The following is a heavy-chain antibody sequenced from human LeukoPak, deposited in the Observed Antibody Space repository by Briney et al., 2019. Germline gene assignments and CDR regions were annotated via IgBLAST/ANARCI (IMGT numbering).Heavy chain of an antibody. D-gene: IGHD3-10*01. CDR2: INHSGST. V-gene: IGHV4-34*01. CDR3: ARLRYYGSGNYKPLDY. Sequence: SETLSPTCAVYGGSFSGYYWTWVRQPPGKGLEWIGEINHSGSTNYNPSLKSRVTMSVDASKNQFSVKLTSVTAADTAVYYCARLRYYGSGNYKPLDYWGQGTLVTVSS. CDR1: GGSFSGYY. J-gene: IGHJ4*02.